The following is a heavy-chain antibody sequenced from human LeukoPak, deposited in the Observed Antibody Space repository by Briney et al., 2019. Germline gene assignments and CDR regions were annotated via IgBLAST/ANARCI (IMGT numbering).Heavy chain of an antibody. J-gene: IGHJ4*02. V-gene: IGHV3-9*01. D-gene: IGHD6-19*01. CDR2: ISWSSDKS. CDR1: GFTFDDYA. CDR3: ARSSVAGIDY. Sequence: GRSLRLSCVASGFTFDDYAMHWVRQAPGKGLEWVSRISWSSDKSDYADSVKGRFTISRDNVKNSLYLQMNSLRPENSALYYCARSSVAGIDYWGQGTLVTVSS.